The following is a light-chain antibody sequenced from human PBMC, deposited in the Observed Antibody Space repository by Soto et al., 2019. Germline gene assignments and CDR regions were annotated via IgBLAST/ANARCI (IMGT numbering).Light chain of an antibody. V-gene: IGLV1-44*01. CDR3: AAWDASLNGYV. CDR2: NYD. J-gene: IGLJ1*01. Sequence: QSELTQPPSASGTPGQRVTISCSTSSSNLGDNTVNWYQQVPGTAPKLLIYNYDQRPSGVPDRFSGSKSGTSASLAISGLQSEDEADYYCAAWDASLNGYVFGTGTKLTVL. CDR1: SSNLGDNT.